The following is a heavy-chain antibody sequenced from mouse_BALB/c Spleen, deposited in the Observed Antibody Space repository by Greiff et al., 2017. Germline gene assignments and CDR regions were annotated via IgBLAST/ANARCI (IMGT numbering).Heavy chain of an antibody. D-gene: IGHD2-2*01. J-gene: IGHJ4*01. CDR3: AREGDYGYDGGYYAMDY. Sequence: DVKLQESGPGLVKPSQSLSLTCTVTGYSITSDYAWNWIRQFPGNKLEWMGYISYSGSTSYNPSLKSRISITRDTSKNQFFLQLNSVTTEDTATYYCAREGDYGYDGGYYAMDYWGQGTSVTVSS. CDR1: GYSITSDYA. CDR2: ISYSGST. V-gene: IGHV3-2*02.